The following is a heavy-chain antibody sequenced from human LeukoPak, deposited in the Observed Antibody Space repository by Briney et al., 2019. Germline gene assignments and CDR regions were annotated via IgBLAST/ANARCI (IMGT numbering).Heavy chain of an antibody. D-gene: IGHD1-1*01. Sequence: RTSETLSLTCTVSGGSLSSYYWSWIRQPPGKGLEWNGYIFYSVTTNYNPSLKSRVTISVDTSKKQFSLKLSSVTAADTAVYYCARRNYNWNGSSDVFDIWGQGTMVTVSS. V-gene: IGHV4-59*01. CDR3: ARRNYNWNGSSDVFDI. CDR2: IFYSVTT. J-gene: IGHJ3*02. CDR1: GGSLSSYY.